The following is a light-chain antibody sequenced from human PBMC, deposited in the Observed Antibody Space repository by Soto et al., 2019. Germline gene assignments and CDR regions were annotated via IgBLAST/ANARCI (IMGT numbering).Light chain of an antibody. Sequence: DIQMTQSPPTVSASVGDRVTITCRASQDVGKWLAWYQQKPGKAPTLLIHGASSLQSGVPPRFSGSGYGTDFTLTISSLQPEDFATYYCQQSNSFPFTFGQGTRVE. V-gene: IGKV1-12*01. CDR3: QQSNSFPFT. CDR1: QDVGKW. CDR2: GAS. J-gene: IGKJ5*01.